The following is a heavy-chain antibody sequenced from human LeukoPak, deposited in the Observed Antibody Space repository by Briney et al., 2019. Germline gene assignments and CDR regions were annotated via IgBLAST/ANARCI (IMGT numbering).Heavy chain of an antibody. CDR2: ISSSSSII. CDR1: GFTLSSYS. Sequence: SGGSLRLSCAGSGFTLSSYSMNWVRQAPGRGLEWVSYISSSSSIIYYADSVKGRFTISRDNAKNSLYLEMHSLRDEDTAVYYCASYNWNNGFFDYWGQGTLVTVSS. CDR3: ASYNWNNGFFDY. V-gene: IGHV3-48*02. D-gene: IGHD1/OR15-1a*01. J-gene: IGHJ4*02.